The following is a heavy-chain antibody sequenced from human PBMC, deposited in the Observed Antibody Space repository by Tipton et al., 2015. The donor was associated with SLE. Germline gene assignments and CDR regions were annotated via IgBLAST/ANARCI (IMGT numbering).Heavy chain of an antibody. D-gene: IGHD3-10*01. Sequence: LRLSCTVSGGSVSSANYYWSWIRQPPGKGLEWIGYIFYSGSTNYNPSLESRVTMSVDTSKNHFSLEVKSVTAADTATYYCARAAGNFGDYFDNWGQGILVTVSS. CDR1: GGSVSSANYY. J-gene: IGHJ4*02. CDR2: IFYSGST. CDR3: ARAAGNFGDYFDN. V-gene: IGHV4-61*03.